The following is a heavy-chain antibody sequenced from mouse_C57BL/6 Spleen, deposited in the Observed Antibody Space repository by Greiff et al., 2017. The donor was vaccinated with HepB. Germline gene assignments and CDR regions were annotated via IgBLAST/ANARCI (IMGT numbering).Heavy chain of an antibody. Sequence: LVESGPELVKPGASVKISCKASGYSFTDYNMNWVKQSNGKSLEWIGVINPNYGTTSYNQKFKGKATLTVDQSSSTAYMQLNSLTSEDSAVYYCARSNYGNYLTLYYYAMDYWGQGTSVTVSS. CDR3: ARSNYGNYLTLYYYAMDY. J-gene: IGHJ4*01. CDR1: GYSFTDYN. D-gene: IGHD2-1*01. CDR2: INPNYGTT. V-gene: IGHV1-39*01.